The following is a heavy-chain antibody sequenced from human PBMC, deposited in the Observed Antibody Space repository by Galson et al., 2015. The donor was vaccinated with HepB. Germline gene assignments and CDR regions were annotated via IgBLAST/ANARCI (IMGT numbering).Heavy chain of an antibody. CDR3: AKVQAVAGTRFTRLTYYYYYGMDV. CDR1: GFTFSSYA. Sequence: SLRLSCAASGFTFSSYAMNWVRQAPGKGLEWVSGIGAGGESTYYADSVRRRFTISRDNSKNTLYLQMNSLRAEDTALYYCAKVQAVAGTRFTRLTYYYYYGMDVWGQGITVTVSS. D-gene: IGHD6-19*01. CDR2: IGAGGEST. V-gene: IGHV3-23*01. J-gene: IGHJ6*02.